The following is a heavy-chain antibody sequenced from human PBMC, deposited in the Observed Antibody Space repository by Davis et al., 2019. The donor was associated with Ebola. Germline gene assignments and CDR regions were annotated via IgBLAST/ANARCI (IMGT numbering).Heavy chain of an antibody. CDR1: GFTFSSYA. V-gene: IGHV3-30*04. Sequence: GGSLRLSYAASGFTFSSYAMHWVRQAPGKGLEWVAVISYDGSNKYYADSVKGRFTISRDNSKNTLFLQMNSLRAEDTAVYYCAKDRGYYFDRSGYYSVGFDSWGQGTLVAVSS. J-gene: IGHJ4*02. CDR2: ISYDGSNK. CDR3: AKDRGYYFDRSGYYSVGFDS. D-gene: IGHD3-22*01.